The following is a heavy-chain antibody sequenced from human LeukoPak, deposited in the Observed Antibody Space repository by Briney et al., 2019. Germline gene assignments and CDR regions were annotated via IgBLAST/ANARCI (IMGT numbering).Heavy chain of an antibody. CDR3: ARDQGSSSYLDY. D-gene: IGHD6-13*01. CDR1: GFTFSSYA. Sequence: PGRSLRLSCAASGFTFSSYAMHWVRQAPGKGLEWVAVISYDGSNKYYADSVKGRFTISRDNSKNTLYLQMNSLRAEDTAAYYCARDQGSSSYLDYWGQGTLVTVSS. CDR2: ISYDGSNK. V-gene: IGHV3-30*04. J-gene: IGHJ4*02.